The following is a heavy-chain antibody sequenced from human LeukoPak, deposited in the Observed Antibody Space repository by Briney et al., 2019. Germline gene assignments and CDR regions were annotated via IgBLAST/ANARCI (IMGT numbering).Heavy chain of an antibody. CDR2: ISGSGSSP. J-gene: IGHJ6*03. V-gene: IGHV3-23*01. D-gene: IGHD3-16*01. CDR1: GFTFNTCA. CDR3: AKGRLWGRGGYHYYYMDV. Sequence: GGSLRLSCAASGFTFNTCAMTWVRQAPGKGLEWVSAISGSGSSPYYADSVKGRFTVSRDNTKNTLYLQMSSLRVEDTALYYCAKGRLWGRGGYHYYYMDVWGKGTAVTISS.